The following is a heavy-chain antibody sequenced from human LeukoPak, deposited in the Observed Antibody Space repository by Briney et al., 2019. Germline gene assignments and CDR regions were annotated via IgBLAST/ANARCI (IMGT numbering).Heavy chain of an antibody. Sequence: GGSLRLSCAASGFTFSSYGMHWVRQAPGKGLEWVAVIWYDGSNKYYADSVKGRFTISRDNSKNTLYLQMNSLRAEDTAVYYCASLIAVAGNVGYWGQGTLVTVSS. CDR3: ASLIAVAGNVGY. J-gene: IGHJ4*02. V-gene: IGHV3-33*01. CDR2: IWYDGSNK. D-gene: IGHD6-19*01. CDR1: GFTFSSYG.